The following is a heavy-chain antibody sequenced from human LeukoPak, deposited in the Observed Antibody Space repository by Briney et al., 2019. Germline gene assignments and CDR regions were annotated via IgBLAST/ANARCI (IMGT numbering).Heavy chain of an antibody. J-gene: IGHJ3*02. CDR3: ARDDGPYDSSGYYLRGMSFDI. V-gene: IGHV7-4-1*02. CDR1: GYTFTSYA. D-gene: IGHD3-22*01. Sequence: ASVKVSCTASGYTFTSYAMNWVRQAPGQGLEWMGWINTNTGNPTYAQGFTGRFVFSLDTSVSTAYLQISSLKAEDTAVYYCARDDGPYDSSGYYLRGMSFDIWGQGTMVTVSS. CDR2: INTNTGNP.